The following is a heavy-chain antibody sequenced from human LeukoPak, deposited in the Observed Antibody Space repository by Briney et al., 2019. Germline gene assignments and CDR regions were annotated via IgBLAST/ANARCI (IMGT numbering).Heavy chain of an antibody. Sequence: GGPLRLSCVASGFTFTSYYMSWVRQAPGKGLEWVANIKQDGSEKSYVDSVKGRFTISRDNAKNSLYLQMNSLRAEDTAVYYCATYSTRNAREFQSWGQGTLVTVSS. CDR2: IKQDGSEK. CDR1: GFTFTSYY. V-gene: IGHV3-7*01. CDR3: ATYSTRNAREFQS. D-gene: IGHD4-11*01. J-gene: IGHJ1*01.